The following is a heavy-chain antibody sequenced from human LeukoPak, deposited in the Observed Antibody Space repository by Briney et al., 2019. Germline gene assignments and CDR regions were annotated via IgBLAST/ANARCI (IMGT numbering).Heavy chain of an antibody. D-gene: IGHD3-3*01. CDR1: GGSISSSSYY. J-gene: IGHJ5*02. V-gene: IGHV4-39*07. Sequence: SETLSLTCTVSGGSISSSSYYWGWIRQPPGKGLEWIGSIYYSGSTYYNPSLKSRVTISVDTSKNQFSLKLSSVTAADTAVYYCARLWIVRRASRWVHWFDPWGQGTLVTVSS. CDR2: IYYSGST. CDR3: ARLWIVRRASRWVHWFDP.